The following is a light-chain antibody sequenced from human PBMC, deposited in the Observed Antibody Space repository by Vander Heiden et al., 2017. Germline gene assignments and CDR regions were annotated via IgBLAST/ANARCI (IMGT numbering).Light chain of an antibody. CDR2: LNSDGSH. Sequence: QLVLTQSPSASASLGDSVKLTCTLSSGHSSYAIAWHQQQPEKGPRYLMKLNSDGSHKKGDEIPDRFSGSSSGAERYLTISSLQSEDEADYYCQTWGTGIRVFGGGTKLTVL. V-gene: IGLV4-69*01. CDR1: SGHSSYA. J-gene: IGLJ3*02. CDR3: QTWGTGIRV.